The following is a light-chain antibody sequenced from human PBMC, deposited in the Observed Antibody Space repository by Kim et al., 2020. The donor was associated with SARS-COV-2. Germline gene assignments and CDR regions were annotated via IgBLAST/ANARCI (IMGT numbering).Light chain of an antibody. CDR3: QVWVSSSDHVV. Sequence: SYELTQPPSVSVAPGETARITCGGNNIESKSVHWYQQKPGQAPVQVIYYDSDRPSGIPERLSGSNSGNTATLTIRRVEAGDAAEYYCQVWVSSSDHVVFG. CDR2: YDS. CDR1: NIESKS. J-gene: IGLJ2*01. V-gene: IGLV3-21*04.